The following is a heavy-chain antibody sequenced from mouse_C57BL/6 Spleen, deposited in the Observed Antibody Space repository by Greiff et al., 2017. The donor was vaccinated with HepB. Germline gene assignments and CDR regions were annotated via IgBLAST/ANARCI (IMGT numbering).Heavy chain of an antibody. D-gene: IGHD2-3*01. CDR3: ARPRNDGYPAWFAY. Sequence: EVKLVESGGGLVKPGGSLKLSCAASGFTFSDYGMHWVRQAPEKGLEWVAYISSGSSTIYYADTVKGRFTISSDNAKNTLFLQMTSLRSEDKAMYYCARPRNDGYPAWFAYLGQGTLVTVSA. J-gene: IGHJ3*01. V-gene: IGHV5-17*01. CDR2: ISSGSSTI. CDR1: GFTFSDYG.